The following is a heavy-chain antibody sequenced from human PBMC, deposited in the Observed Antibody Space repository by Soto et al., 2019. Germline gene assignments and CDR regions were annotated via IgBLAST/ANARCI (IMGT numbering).Heavy chain of an antibody. CDR3: TRVGGYYGDYPNFDH. CDR2: IHYSGST. Sequence: PXETLSLTFTVSGVSIVGYDWGWIRQPPGKGLQWIGNIHYSGSTNYNPSLRSRVTISVVSPRNQVSLKLSYVTAADAAVYYCTRVGGYYGDYPNFDHWGQGTLVTVSS. D-gene: IGHD4-17*01. J-gene: IGHJ4*02. CDR1: GVSIVGYD. V-gene: IGHV4-59*01.